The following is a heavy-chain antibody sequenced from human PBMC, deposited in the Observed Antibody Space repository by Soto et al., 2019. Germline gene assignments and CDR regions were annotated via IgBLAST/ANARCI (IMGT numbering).Heavy chain of an antibody. CDR3: ATGFGWYPIDQ. CDR1: SASIISEQR. Sequence: QMQLQESGPGLVKPSETLSLTCAVSSASIISEQRWSWVRQPPGKGLEWIGANDHSGSTKNNPSLRSRVTMSVDNSKNQFSLNLNSGTAADTAVYYCATGFGWYPIDQWGQGTLVIVSS. J-gene: IGHJ4*02. CDR2: NDHSGST. V-gene: IGHV4-4*02. D-gene: IGHD6-19*01.